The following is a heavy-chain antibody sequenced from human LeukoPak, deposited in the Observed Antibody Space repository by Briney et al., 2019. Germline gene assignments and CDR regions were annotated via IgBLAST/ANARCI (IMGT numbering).Heavy chain of an antibody. V-gene: IGHV1-18*01. CDR3: GRHTSMGVPLDILEKWFDT. Sequence: ASVKVSCKASGYTFTSYGISWVRQAPGRGLEWMGWISAYNGNTNYAQKLQGRVTMTTDTSTSTAYMELRSLRSDDTAVYYCGRHTSMGVPLDILEKWFDTWGQGTLVTVSS. J-gene: IGHJ5*02. CDR2: ISAYNGNT. CDR1: GYTFTSYG. D-gene: IGHD2/OR15-2a*01.